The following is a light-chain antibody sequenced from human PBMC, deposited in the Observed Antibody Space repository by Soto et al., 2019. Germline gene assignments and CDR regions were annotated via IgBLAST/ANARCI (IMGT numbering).Light chain of an antibody. V-gene: IGKV3-15*01. Sequence: EIVRTQAPATLSISRAERATLSCRSSHSVISNLAWYQQKPGQAPTLLIYVSSTRATGIPARFSGSGSGTDFNLTLSRLQSEDFAVYYCQQYHNWPPLTFGGGTTVDLK. J-gene: IGKJ4*01. CDR2: VSS. CDR1: HSVISN. CDR3: QQYHNWPPLT.